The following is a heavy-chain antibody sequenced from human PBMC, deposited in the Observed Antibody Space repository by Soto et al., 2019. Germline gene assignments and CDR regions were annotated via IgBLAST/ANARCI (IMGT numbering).Heavy chain of an antibody. CDR3: ARVTPGNNLYYFSGLEV. CDR2: ISYEGSNT. CDR1: GFTFDTYG. Sequence: QVHLVESGGGVAQPGRSLRLSCVASGFTFDTYGIHWVRQAPGKGLQWVALISYEGSNTYYADSVRGRFTISRDNSKNTLYLQINALRPDDTGVYYCARVTPGNNLYYFSGLEVWGRGTSVNVSS. D-gene: IGHD1-1*01. V-gene: IGHV3-30-3*01. J-gene: IGHJ6*02.